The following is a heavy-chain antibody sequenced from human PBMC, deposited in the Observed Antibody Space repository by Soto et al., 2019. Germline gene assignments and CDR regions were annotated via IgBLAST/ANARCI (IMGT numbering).Heavy chain of an antibody. J-gene: IGHJ4*02. CDR3: ARESYYGSTYYFDY. V-gene: IGHV3-74*03. Sequence: EVQLVESGGGLVQPGGSLRLSCAASGFTFTNYWMHWVRQAPGKGLVWVSRIRNDGGSTTYADSVTGRFTIPRDNAKDMLYLQMNSLRAEDTAVYYCARESYYGSTYYFDYWGQGTLVTVSS. D-gene: IGHD3-10*01. CDR2: IRNDGGST. CDR1: GFTFTNYW.